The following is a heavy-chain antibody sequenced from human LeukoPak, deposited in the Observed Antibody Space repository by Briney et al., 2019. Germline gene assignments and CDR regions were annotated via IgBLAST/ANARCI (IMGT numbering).Heavy chain of an antibody. Sequence: SETLSLTCAVSGGSISTYYWSWIRQPAGKGLEWIGRIYTSGSTNYNPSLKSRVTMSVDTSKNQFSLNLRSVTAADTAVYYCAREDPQTTVPEGMDVWGQGTTVTVSS. D-gene: IGHD4-17*01. V-gene: IGHV4-4*07. CDR2: IYTSGST. CDR1: GGSISTYY. J-gene: IGHJ6*02. CDR3: AREDPQTTVPEGMDV.